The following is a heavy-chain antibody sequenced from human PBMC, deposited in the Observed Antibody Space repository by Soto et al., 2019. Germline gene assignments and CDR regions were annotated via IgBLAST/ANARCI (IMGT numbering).Heavy chain of an antibody. Sequence: PSETLSLTCTVSGGSISSYYWSLIRQPPGKGLEWIGTTYYNGNAYYNPSLKSRVTMSVDTSKNQFSLKLISVTAADTAVYYCARHFVAVVIKGWGYWGQGTLVTVSS. CDR1: GGSISSYY. J-gene: IGHJ4*02. CDR3: ARHFVAVVIKGWGY. V-gene: IGHV4-59*04. D-gene: IGHD3-22*01. CDR2: TYYNGNA.